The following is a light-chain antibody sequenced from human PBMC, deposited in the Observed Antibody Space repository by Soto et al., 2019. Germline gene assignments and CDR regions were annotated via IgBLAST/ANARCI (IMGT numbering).Light chain of an antibody. Sequence: EIVLTQSPATLSLSPGERATLSCRASQSVTSSYVAWYQQKPGQAPRLLIYGASSRATGIPDRFSGSGSGTDFTLTISTLEPEDFAVYYCQQYGSSPPTFGQGTKVEFK. J-gene: IGKJ1*01. CDR2: GAS. V-gene: IGKV3-20*01. CDR1: QSVTSSY. CDR3: QQYGSSPPT.